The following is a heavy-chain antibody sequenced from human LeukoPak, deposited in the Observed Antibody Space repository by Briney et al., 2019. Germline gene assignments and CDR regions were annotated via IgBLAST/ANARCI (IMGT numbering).Heavy chain of an antibody. CDR2: INQSGST. J-gene: IGHJ3*02. CDR1: GGSFSGYY. V-gene: IGHV4-34*01. CDR3: AREPRPRQWHSLDI. D-gene: IGHD6-19*01. Sequence: SETLSLTCAVYGGSFSGYYWSWSWIRQPPGKGLEWIGEINQSGSTNYNPSLKSRVTISVDTSKNQFSLKLSSVTAADTAVYYCAREPRPRQWHSLDIWGQGTMVTVSS.